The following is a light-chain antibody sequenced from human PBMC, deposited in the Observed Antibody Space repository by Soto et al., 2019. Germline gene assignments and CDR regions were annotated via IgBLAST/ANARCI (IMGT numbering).Light chain of an antibody. CDR1: QSVSSY. J-gene: IGKJ4*01. V-gene: IGKV3-11*01. Sequence: EIVLTQSPATLSLSPGERAALSCRASQSVSSYLAWYQQKPGQAPRLLIYDASKRAPGIPARFTGSGSGTDFTLTISSLEAEDFAVCFCQQRSVWPSTFGGGTKVEI. CDR2: DAS. CDR3: QQRSVWPST.